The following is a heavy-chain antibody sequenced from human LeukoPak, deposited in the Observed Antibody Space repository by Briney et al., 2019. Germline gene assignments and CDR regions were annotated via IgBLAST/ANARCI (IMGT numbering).Heavy chain of an antibody. CDR2: ISGSGVI. J-gene: IGHJ5*02. Sequence: PSQTLSLTCTVSGGPITTYYLSWIRQSAGMGLEWIGRISGSGVITYNPSLKSRVILSLDTSNNHFSLKLISVTAADTAVYYCARDSGTTGEVKFDPWGQGMLVTVSS. CDR1: GGPITTYY. CDR3: ARDSGTTGEVKFDP. V-gene: IGHV4-4*07. D-gene: IGHD3-10*01.